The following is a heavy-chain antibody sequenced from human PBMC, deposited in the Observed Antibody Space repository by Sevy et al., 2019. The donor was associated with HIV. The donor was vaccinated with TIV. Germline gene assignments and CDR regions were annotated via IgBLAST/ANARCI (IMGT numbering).Heavy chain of an antibody. J-gene: IGHJ6*03. Sequence: GGSLRLSCAASGFTFSSYSMNWVHQAPGKGLEWVSSISSSSSYIYYADSVKGRFTISRDNAKNSLYLQMNSLRAEDTAVYYCARDSSGPDYYYYYYMDVWGKGTTVTVSS. CDR1: GFTFSSYS. CDR3: ARDSSGPDYYYYYYMDV. V-gene: IGHV3-21*01. CDR2: ISSSSSYI. D-gene: IGHD6-19*01.